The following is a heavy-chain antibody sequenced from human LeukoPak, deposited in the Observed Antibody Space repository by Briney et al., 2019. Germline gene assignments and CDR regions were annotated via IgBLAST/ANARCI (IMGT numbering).Heavy chain of an antibody. V-gene: IGHV1-69*04. CDR2: IIPILGIA. CDR1: GGTFSSYA. CDR3: AREMATMSQDY. J-gene: IGHJ4*02. D-gene: IGHD5-24*01. Sequence: SVKVXCKASGGTFSSYAISWVRQAPGQGLEWMGRIIPILGIANYAQKFQGRVTITADKSTSTAYMELSSLRSEDTAVYYCAREMATMSQDYWGQGTLVTVSS.